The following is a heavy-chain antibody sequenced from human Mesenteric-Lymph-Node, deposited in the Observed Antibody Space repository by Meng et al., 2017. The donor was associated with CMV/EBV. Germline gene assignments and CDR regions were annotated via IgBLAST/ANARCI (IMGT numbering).Heavy chain of an antibody. V-gene: IGHV1-2*02. CDR1: GYTFTGYY. D-gene: IGHD3-22*01. Sequence: ASVKVSCKASGYTFTGYYIHWVRQAPGQGLEWMGWIDPNSGGTNYARNFQGGVTLTRDTSISTAYMELRSLRSDDTAVYYCARSPFITGMPSHYYDNSGYHYYFDYWGQGSLVTVSS. CDR2: IDPNSGGT. J-gene: IGHJ4*02. CDR3: ARSPFITGMPSHYYDNSGYHYYFDY.